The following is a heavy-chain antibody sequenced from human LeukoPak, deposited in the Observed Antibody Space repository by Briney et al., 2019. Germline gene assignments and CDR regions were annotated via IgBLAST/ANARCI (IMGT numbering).Heavy chain of an antibody. CDR3: AREVSSLGYESGAFDI. J-gene: IGHJ3*02. Sequence: GGSLRLSCAASGFTFDDYAMHWVRQAPGKGLEWVSGISWNSGSIGYADSVKGRFTISRDNSKNTLYLQMNSLRAEDTAVYYCAREVSSLGYESGAFDIWGQGTMVTVSS. CDR1: GFTFDDYA. V-gene: IGHV3-9*01. CDR2: ISWNSGSI. D-gene: IGHD6-13*01.